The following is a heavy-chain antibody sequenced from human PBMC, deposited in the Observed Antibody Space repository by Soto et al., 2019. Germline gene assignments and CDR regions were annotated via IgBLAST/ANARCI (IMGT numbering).Heavy chain of an antibody. Sequence: GGSLRLSCVASGFTVSTNYMSWVRQAPGKGLEWVSVIHSGSSTYYADSVEGRFTISGDNSKNTLYLQMNSLRAEDTAVYYCVRDLHYYGMDVWGQGTTVTVSS. CDR2: IHSGSST. J-gene: IGHJ6*02. CDR3: VRDLHYYGMDV. CDR1: GFTVSTNY. V-gene: IGHV3-66*01.